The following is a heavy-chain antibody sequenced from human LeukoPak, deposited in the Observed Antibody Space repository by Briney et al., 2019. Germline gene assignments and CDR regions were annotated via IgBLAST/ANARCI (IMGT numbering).Heavy chain of an antibody. CDR1: GASISSYY. D-gene: IGHD2-2*01. V-gene: IGHV4-4*07. CDR3: ARDRNLVVVPAVANFDY. Sequence: SETLSLTCTVSGASISSYYWSWVRQPAGKGLEWIGRIYPSGSTNYNPSLKRRVTMSVDTSKNQFSLKLSSVTVADTAVCYCARDRNLVVVPAVANFDYWGQGTLVTVSS. J-gene: IGHJ4*02. CDR2: IYPSGST.